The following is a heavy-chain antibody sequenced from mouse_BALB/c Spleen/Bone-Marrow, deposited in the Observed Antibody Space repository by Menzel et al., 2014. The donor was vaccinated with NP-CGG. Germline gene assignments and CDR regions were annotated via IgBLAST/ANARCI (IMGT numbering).Heavy chain of an antibody. CDR3: ARDDYAY. D-gene: IGHD2-4*01. CDR2: IYPSTGYT. V-gene: IGHV1-7*01. CDR1: GYTFTSYW. J-gene: IGHJ3*01. Sequence: QLQQSGAELAKPGASVKMSCKASGYTFTSYWMHWVKQRPGHGLEWIGYIYPSTGYTEYNQKFKDKVTLTADKSSSTAYMQLSSLTSEDSAVYYCARDDYAYWGQGTLVTVSA.